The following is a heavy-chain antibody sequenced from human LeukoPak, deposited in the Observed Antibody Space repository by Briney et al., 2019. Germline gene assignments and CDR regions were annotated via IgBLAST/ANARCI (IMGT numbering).Heavy chain of an antibody. CDR1: GFTFSSYS. CDR2: IIIISSYI. J-gene: IGHJ4*02. Sequence: GGSLRLSCAASGFTFSSYSMNWVRQAPGKGLEWGSSIIIISSYIYYADSVKGRFPISRANAKNSLYLQMNSLRAEDTAVYYCARVSLAGFDYWGQGTLVTVSS. CDR3: ARVSLAGFDY. V-gene: IGHV3-21*01. D-gene: IGHD3-10*01.